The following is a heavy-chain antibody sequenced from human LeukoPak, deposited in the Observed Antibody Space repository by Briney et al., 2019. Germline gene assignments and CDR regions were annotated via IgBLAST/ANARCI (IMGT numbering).Heavy chain of an antibody. CDR1: GGSISSYY. Sequence: PSETLSLTCTVSGGSISSYYWSWIRQPPGKGLEWIGYIYYSGSTNYNPSLKSRVTISVDTSKNQFSLKLSPVTAADTAVYYCARVGSRGCDFWSGLNAFDIWGQGTMVTVSS. CDR3: ARVGSRGCDFWSGLNAFDI. D-gene: IGHD3-3*01. V-gene: IGHV4-59*01. CDR2: IYYSGST. J-gene: IGHJ3*02.